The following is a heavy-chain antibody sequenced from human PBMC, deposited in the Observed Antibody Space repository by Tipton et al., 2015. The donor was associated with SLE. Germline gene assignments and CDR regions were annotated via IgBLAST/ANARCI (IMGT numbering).Heavy chain of an antibody. J-gene: IGHJ3*02. D-gene: IGHD6-19*01. CDR1: GGSISSGTYS. CDR2: IYHTGST. V-gene: IGHV4-30-2*01. Sequence: TLSLTCTVSGGSISSGTYSWSWIRQPPGKGLEWIGYIYHTGSTYSNPSLKSRVTISEDRSKNQFSLKLSSVTAADTAVYYCARVIAVAVNDAFDIWGQGTMVTVSS. CDR3: ARVIAVAVNDAFDI.